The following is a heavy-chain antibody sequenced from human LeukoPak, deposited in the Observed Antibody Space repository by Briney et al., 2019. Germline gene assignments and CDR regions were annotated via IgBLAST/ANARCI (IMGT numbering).Heavy chain of an antibody. J-gene: IGHJ4*02. CDR3: ARGSKGYSSSWPQGEFDY. Sequence: SETLSLTCTVSGGSISSYYWSWIRQPAGKGLEWIGRIYTSGSTNYNPSLKSRVTMSVDTSKNQFSLKLSSVTAADTAVYYCARGSKGYSSSWPQGEFDYWGQGTLVTVSS. CDR1: GGSISSYY. V-gene: IGHV4-4*07. CDR2: IYTSGST. D-gene: IGHD6-13*01.